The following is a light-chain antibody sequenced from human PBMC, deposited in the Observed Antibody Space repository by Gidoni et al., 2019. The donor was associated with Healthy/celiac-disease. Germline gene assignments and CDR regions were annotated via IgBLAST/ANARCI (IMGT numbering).Light chain of an antibody. J-gene: IGLJ3*02. CDR1: NIGSKS. CDR2: YDS. V-gene: IGLV3-21*04. CDR3: QVWDSSSDRV. Sequence: SYVLTQPPPVSVAPGKPARITCGGNNIGSKSVHWYQQKPDQAPVLVIYYDSDRPSGIPDRFSGSNSGNTATLTISRVEAGDEADYYCQVWDSSSDRVFGGGTKLTVL.